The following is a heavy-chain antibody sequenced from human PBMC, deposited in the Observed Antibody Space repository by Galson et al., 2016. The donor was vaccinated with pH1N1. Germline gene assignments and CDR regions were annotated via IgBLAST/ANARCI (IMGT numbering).Heavy chain of an antibody. CDR2: ISAYDGHT. Sequence: SVKVSCKASGYTFINYGIAWVRQAPGQGPEWMGWISAYDGHTDYAKNFQGRVAMTIDTSTSTANMELRSLRSDDTAVDYCARDRGVFDIWGQGTRVTVSS. V-gene: IGHV1-18*01. CDR3: ARDRGVFDI. CDR1: GYTFINYG. J-gene: IGHJ3*02. D-gene: IGHD3-10*01.